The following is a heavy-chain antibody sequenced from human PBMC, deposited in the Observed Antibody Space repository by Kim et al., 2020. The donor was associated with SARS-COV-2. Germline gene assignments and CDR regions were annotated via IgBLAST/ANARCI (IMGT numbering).Heavy chain of an antibody. D-gene: IGHD3-10*01. CDR2: IIPIFGTA. CDR3: AASRGEWLNYYYGMDV. CDR1: GGTFSSYA. Sequence: SVKVSCKASGGTFSSYAISWVRQAPGQGLEWMGGIIPIFGTANYAQKFQGRVTITADESTSTAYMELSSLRSEDTAVYYCAASRGEWLNYYYGMDVWGQGTTVTVSS. J-gene: IGHJ6*02. V-gene: IGHV1-69*13.